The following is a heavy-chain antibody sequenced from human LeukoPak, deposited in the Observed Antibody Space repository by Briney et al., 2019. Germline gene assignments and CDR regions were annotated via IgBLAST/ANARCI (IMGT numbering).Heavy chain of an antibody. Sequence: GGTLRLSCAASGFTFSSYGMSWVRQAPGKGLEWVSAISGSGGSTYYADSVKGRFTISRDNSKNTLYLQMNSLRAEDTAVYYCARDRITVIPGDWFDPWGQGTLVTVSS. CDR3: ARDRITVIPGDWFDP. CDR2: ISGSGGST. CDR1: GFTFSSYG. V-gene: IGHV3-23*01. D-gene: IGHD4-17*01. J-gene: IGHJ5*02.